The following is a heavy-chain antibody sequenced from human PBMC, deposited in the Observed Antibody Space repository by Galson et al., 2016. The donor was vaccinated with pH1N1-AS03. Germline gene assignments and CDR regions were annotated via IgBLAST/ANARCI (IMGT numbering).Heavy chain of an antibody. CDR1: SGYV. J-gene: IGHJ4*01. V-gene: IGHV3-23*01. Sequence: SLRLSCAASSGYVMNWARQAPGKGLEWVSGISVSGSDTYYVDSVKGRFTISRDNSKNTLFLQMDSLRAEDTALYYCTAGHYTNFWGQGTLVTVSS. CDR3: TAGHYTNF. D-gene: IGHD3-3*01. CDR2: ISVSGSDT.